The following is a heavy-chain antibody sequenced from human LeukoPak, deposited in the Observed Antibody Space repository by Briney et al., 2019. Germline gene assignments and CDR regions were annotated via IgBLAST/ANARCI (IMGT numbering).Heavy chain of an antibody. CDR1: GYTFTSYD. CDR3: VRGDTMIVVLHDAFEI. V-gene: IGHV1-8*01. J-gene: IGHJ3*02. Sequence: ASVKVSCKASGYTFTSYDINWVRQATGQGLEWMGWMNPNSGKPGYAQKFQGRVTMTRDTSINTAYMELSSLRFEDTAVYYCVRGDTMIVVLHDAFEIWGQGTMVTVSS. D-gene: IGHD3-22*01. CDR2: MNPNSGKP.